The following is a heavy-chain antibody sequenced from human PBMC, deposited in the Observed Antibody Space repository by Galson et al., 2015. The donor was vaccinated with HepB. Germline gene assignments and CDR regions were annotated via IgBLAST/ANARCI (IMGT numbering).Heavy chain of an antibody. CDR1: GDSVSSNSAA. J-gene: IGHJ4*02. V-gene: IGHV6-1*01. D-gene: IGHD4-23*01. CDR2: TYYRSKWYN. CDR3: SEGNYYFDY. Sequence: CAISGDSVSSNSAAWNWIRQSPSRGLEWLGRTYYRSKWYNDYAVSVKGRITINPDTSKNQFSLHLNSVTPEDTAVYYCSEGNYYFDYWGQGTLVTVSS.